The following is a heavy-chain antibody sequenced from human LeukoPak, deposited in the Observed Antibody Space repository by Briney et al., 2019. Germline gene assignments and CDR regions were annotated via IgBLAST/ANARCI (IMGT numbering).Heavy chain of an antibody. CDR1: GFNFNNYW. D-gene: IGHD6-13*01. Sequence: GSLRLSSAASGFNFNNYWMTWARQAPGKGLEWVAHIKQDGSEKNYVDSVKGRFTISRDNAKNSLYLQMNSLRAEDTAVYYCARDPDTHSSSWFDYWGQGTLVTVSS. CDR2: IKQDGSEK. CDR3: ARDPDTHSSSWFDY. J-gene: IGHJ4*02. V-gene: IGHV3-7*03.